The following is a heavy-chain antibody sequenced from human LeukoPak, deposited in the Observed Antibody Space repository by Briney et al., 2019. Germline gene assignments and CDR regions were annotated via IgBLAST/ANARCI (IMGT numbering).Heavy chain of an antibody. Sequence: GASVKVSCKASGYTFTSYGISWVRQAPGRGLEWMGWISAYNGNTNYAQKLQGRVTMTTDTSTSTAYMELRSLRSDDTAVYYCARDPSMPPYYDFWSGYGEREYYFDYWGQGTLVTVSS. V-gene: IGHV1-18*01. CDR2: ISAYNGNT. D-gene: IGHD3-3*01. CDR1: GYTFTSYG. CDR3: ARDPSMPPYYDFWSGYGEREYYFDY. J-gene: IGHJ4*02.